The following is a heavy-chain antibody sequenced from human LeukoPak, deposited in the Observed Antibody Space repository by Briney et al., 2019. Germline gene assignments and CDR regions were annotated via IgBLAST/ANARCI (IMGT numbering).Heavy chain of an antibody. CDR3: TTAWDSSGHVDRDFDY. V-gene: IGHV3-15*01. CDR2: IKSKTDGGTT. D-gene: IGHD3-22*01. Sequence: GGSLRLSCAASGFTFSNAWMSWVRQAPGKGLEWVGRIKSKTDGGTTDYAAPVKGRFTISRDDSKNTLYLQMNSLKTEDTAVYYCTTAWDSSGHVDRDFDYWGQGTLVTVSS. CDR1: GFTFSNAW. J-gene: IGHJ4*02.